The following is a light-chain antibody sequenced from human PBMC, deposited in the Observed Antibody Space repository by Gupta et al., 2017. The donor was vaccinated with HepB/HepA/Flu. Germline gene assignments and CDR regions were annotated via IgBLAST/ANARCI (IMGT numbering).Light chain of an antibody. V-gene: IGKV1-33*01. CDR2: DAS. J-gene: IGKJ4*01. CDR1: QDISNY. CDR3: QQYDNLPLT. Sequence: DIQMTQSPSSLSASVGDRVTITCQASQDISNYLNRYQQKPGKAPKLLIYDASNLETGVPSRFSGSGSGTDFTVNISSLQPEDIATYYCQQYDNLPLTFGGGTKVEIK.